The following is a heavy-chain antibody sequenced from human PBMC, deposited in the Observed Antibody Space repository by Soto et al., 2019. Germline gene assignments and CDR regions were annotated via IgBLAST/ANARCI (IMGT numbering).Heavy chain of an antibody. CDR1: GGTFSSYA. Sequence: QVQLVQSGAEVKKPGSSVKVSCKASGGTFSSYAMSWVRQAPGQGLEWMGGIIPPFRTPNYAQKFQGRVTITADESTSTAYMELSSLTSEYTAVYFCARTSAYSTGGPSAYWGQGTLVTVSS. CDR2: IIPPFRTP. V-gene: IGHV1-69*01. J-gene: IGHJ4*02. CDR3: ARTSAYSTGGPSAY. D-gene: IGHD6-19*01.